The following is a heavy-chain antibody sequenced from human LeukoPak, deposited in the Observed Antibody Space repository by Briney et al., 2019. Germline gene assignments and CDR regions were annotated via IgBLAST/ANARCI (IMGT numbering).Heavy chain of an antibody. V-gene: IGHV3-21*01. CDR3: ARGTLNIPGEHGAFDY. CDR1: GFTFSSYS. J-gene: IGHJ4*02. CDR2: ISTSSSYI. D-gene: IGHD1-14*01. Sequence: GGSLRLSCAASGFTFSSYSMNWVRQAPGKGLEWVSSISTSSSYIHYADSVKGRFTISRDNAKNSLYPQMNSLRAEDTAVYYCARGTLNIPGEHGAFDYWGQGTLVTVSS.